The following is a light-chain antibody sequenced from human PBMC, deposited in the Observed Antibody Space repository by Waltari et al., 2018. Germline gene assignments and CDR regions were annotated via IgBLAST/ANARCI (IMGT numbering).Light chain of an antibody. CDR1: QSVSSN. CDR3: QQYNNWPPWT. V-gene: IGKV3-15*01. Sequence: EIVMTQSPVTLSVSPGERATVSCRASQSVSSNLTWYQQKPGQAPRLLIYGASTRATGIPARFSGSGSGTEFTLTISSLQSEDFAVYYCQQYNNWPPWTFGQGTKVEIK. J-gene: IGKJ1*01. CDR2: GAS.